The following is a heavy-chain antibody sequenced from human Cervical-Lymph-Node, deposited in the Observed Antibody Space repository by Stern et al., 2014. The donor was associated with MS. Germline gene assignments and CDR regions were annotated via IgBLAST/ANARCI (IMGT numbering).Heavy chain of an antibody. V-gene: IGHV1-69*01. CDR2: IIPIFGTA. CDR1: GGTFSNYA. D-gene: IGHD3-16*01. Sequence: QVQLVQPGAEVKKPGSSVKVSCKASGGTFSNYAINWVRQAPGQGLEWMGGIIPIFGTANYAQKFQGRVTITADDSTSTAYMELSSLRSEDTAVYYCVNYDARRNWFDPWGQGTLVTVSS. J-gene: IGHJ5*02. CDR3: VNYDARRNWFDP.